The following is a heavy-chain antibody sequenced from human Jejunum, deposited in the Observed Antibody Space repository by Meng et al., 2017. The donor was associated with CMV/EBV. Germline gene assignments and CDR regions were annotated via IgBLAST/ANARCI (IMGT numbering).Heavy chain of an antibody. J-gene: IGHJ6*02. D-gene: IGHD2-2*01. Sequence: GFTFSSYAMHWVRQAPGEGLGWVAFIRNDGVNNYYADSVKGRFTISRDNAKNTLFLQMNSLRADDTALYYCAKGQRTSIYYYGMDVWGQGTTVTVSS. V-gene: IGHV3-30*02. CDR3: AKGQRTSIYYYGMDV. CDR1: GFTFSSYA. CDR2: IRNDGVNN.